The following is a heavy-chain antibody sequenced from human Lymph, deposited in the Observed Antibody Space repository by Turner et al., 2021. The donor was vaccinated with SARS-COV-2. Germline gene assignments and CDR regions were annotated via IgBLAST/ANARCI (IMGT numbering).Heavy chain of an antibody. CDR2: IYYSGST. CDR1: GGSISSGDYY. CDR3: ARVVVLRGAYFDY. D-gene: IGHD2-8*01. J-gene: IGHJ4*02. Sequence: QVQLQESGPGLVKPSQTLSLTCTVSGGSISSGDYYWGWIRQPPGKGLEWIGYIYYSGSTFNNPSLKSRVTISVDTSKNQFSLKLSSVTAADTAVYYCARVVVLRGAYFDYWGQGTLVTVSS. V-gene: IGHV4-30-4*01.